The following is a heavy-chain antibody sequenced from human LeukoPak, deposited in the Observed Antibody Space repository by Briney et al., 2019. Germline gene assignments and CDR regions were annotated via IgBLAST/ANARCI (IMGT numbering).Heavy chain of an antibody. CDR3: ARGGSWFAP. V-gene: IGHV3-7*01. CDR2: IKEDGSEK. D-gene: IGHD3-10*01. Sequence: GGSLRLSCVASGFTFSVYWMSWVRQAPGKGLEWVANIKEDGSEKYYVDSVRGRFTISRDNAKNSLYLQMSSLRAEDTAVYYCARGGSWFAPWGQGTLVTVSS. J-gene: IGHJ5*02. CDR1: GFTFSVYW.